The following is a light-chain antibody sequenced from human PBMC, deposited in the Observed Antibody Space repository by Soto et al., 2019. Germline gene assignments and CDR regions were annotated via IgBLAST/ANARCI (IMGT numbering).Light chain of an antibody. CDR3: QQYGSSPIT. CDR2: DAS. CDR1: QTIRSNY. J-gene: IGKJ5*01. V-gene: IGKV3D-20*01. Sequence: EIVLTQSPATLAFSPGETCTLSCGASQTIRSNYLAWYQQKSGLAPRLLIYDASSRATGIPDRFSGSGSGTDFTLTISRLEPEDFAVYYCQQYGSSPITFGQGTRLEIK.